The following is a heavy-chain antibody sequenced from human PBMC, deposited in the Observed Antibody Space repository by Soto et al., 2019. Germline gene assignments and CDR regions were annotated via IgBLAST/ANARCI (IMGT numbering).Heavy chain of an antibody. V-gene: IGHV3-23*01. J-gene: IGHJ5*02. CDR2: ISYDGGNT. CDR1: GFTFSSYA. D-gene: IGHD2-21*01. Sequence: EVQLLESGGKLVQPGGSLRLSCAASGFTFSSYAMNWVRQAPGRGLEWVSTISYDGGNTYYPHSVKGRFTISRDNSKNTLYLQMNSLRAEDAAVYYFATGGIGWFDPWGQGTLVTVSS. CDR3: ATGGIGWFDP.